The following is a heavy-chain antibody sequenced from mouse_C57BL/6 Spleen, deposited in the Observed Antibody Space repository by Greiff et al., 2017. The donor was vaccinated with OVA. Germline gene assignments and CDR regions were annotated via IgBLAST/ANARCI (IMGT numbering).Heavy chain of an antibody. V-gene: IGHV1-82*01. CDR3: ARWHYYGSSYFDY. J-gene: IGHJ2*01. CDR1: GYAFSSSW. Sequence: VQLQQSGPELVKPGASVKISCKASGYAFSSSWMNWVKQRPGKGLEWIGRIYPGDGDTNYNGKFKGKATLTADKSSSTAYMQLSSLTSDDSAVYFCARWHYYGSSYFDYWGQGTTLTVSS. D-gene: IGHD1-1*01. CDR2: IYPGDGDT.